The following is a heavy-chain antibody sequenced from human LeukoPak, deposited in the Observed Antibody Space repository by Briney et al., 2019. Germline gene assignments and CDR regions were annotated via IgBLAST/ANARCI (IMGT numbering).Heavy chain of an antibody. CDR1: GGSISSYY. J-gene: IGHJ4*02. CDR2: IYYSGNT. D-gene: IGHD5-24*01. Sequence: SETLSLTCTVSGGSISSYYWSWTRQPPGKGLEWIGYIYYSGNTYYNPSLKSRVTISVDTSKNQLSLKLSSVTAADTAVYYCARGKRDGNNYYWGQGTLVTVSS. CDR3: ARGKRDGNNYY. V-gene: IGHV4-59*01.